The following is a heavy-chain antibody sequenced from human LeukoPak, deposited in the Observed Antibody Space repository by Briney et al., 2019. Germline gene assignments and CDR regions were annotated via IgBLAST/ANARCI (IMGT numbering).Heavy chain of an antibody. CDR3: ARESGAFSPFGF. CDR2: VHLSGAS. V-gene: IGHV4-4*02. Sequence: SGTLSLTCAVSGGSILTTNWWGWVRQTPGKGLEWIGEVHLSGASNYNPSLKSRVSMSIDKSKNQLSLKLTSVTAADTAMYYCARESGAFSPFGFWGQGTLVTVSS. J-gene: IGHJ4*02. D-gene: IGHD1-26*01. CDR1: GGSILTTNW.